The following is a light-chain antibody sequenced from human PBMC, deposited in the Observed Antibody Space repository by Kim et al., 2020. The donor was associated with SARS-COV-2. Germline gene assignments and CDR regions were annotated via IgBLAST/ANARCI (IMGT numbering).Light chain of an antibody. CDR2: DNN. J-gene: IGLJ3*02. Sequence: GQKVTISCSGSSSNIGKNYVSWYQQLPGTAPHLLIYDNNKRPSGIPDRFSGSKSGTSATLGITGLQTGDEADYYCGTWDSSLSAWVFGGGTQLTVL. CDR3: GTWDSSLSAWV. CDR1: SSNIGKNY. V-gene: IGLV1-51*01.